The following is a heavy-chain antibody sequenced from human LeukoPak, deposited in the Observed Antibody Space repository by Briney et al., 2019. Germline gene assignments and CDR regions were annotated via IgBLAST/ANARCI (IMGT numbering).Heavy chain of an antibody. J-gene: IGHJ4*02. V-gene: IGHV3-23*01. CDR1: EFTFSRYA. CDR2: VSGGGGNR. Sequence: GVSLRLSCAASEFTFSRYAMIWVRRAPGRGLEWVSAVSGGGGNRYYAVCVKGRLTISRDNSKNTLYLQMNSLRAEDTDVYHCARSKTTAAAGVGGTFDYWGQGTLVTVSS. CDR3: ARSKTTAAAGVGGTFDY. D-gene: IGHD6-13*01.